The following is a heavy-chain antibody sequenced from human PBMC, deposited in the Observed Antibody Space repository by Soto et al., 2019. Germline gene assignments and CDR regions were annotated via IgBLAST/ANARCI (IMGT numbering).Heavy chain of an antibody. Sequence: QITLKESGPTLVKPTQTLTLTCTFSGFSLSSYEVSVGWIRQPPGKALEWLALIYWDGDQSYSPSLRSRLTITKDTSNNQVVLTMTNMDPVDTATYYCVPIARKTDPATWGQGSQVTVSS. J-gene: IGHJ4*02. CDR1: GFSLSSYEVS. CDR3: VPIARKTDPAT. D-gene: IGHD2-15*01. V-gene: IGHV2-5*02. CDR2: IYWDGDQ.